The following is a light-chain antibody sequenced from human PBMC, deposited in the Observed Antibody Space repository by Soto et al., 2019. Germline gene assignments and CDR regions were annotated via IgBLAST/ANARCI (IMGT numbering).Light chain of an antibody. V-gene: IGLV2-14*01. J-gene: IGLJ1*01. CDR1: SSDVGGYNY. CDR2: EVS. Sequence: QSVLTQPASVSGSPGQSITISCTGTSSDVGGYNYVSWYQQHPGKAPKLMIYEVSNRPSGVSNRFSGSKSGNTASLTISGLQAEDEAEYDCSSYTSSSILYVFGTGTKVTVL. CDR3: SSYTSSSILYV.